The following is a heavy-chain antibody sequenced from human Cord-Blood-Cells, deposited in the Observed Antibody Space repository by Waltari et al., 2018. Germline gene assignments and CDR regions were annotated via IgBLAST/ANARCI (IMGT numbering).Heavy chain of an antibody. CDR3: ARGAAAGTHDY. D-gene: IGHD6-13*01. CDR1: GGCFSGYY. J-gene: IGHJ4*02. V-gene: IGHV4-34*01. Sequence: QVQLQQWGAGLLKPSETLSRTCAVYGGCFSGYYSSWIRQPPGKGRECIGEIQHSGSTNYNPSLKSRVTISVDTSKTQFSLKLSSVTAADTAVYYCARGAAAGTHDYWGQGTLVTVSS. CDR2: IQHSGST.